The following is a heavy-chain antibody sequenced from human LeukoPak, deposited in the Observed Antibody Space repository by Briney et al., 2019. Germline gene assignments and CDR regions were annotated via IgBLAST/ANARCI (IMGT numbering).Heavy chain of an antibody. CDR1: GYSFSIYW. D-gene: IGHD1-26*01. V-gene: IGHV5-51*01. CDR3: ARRGWASGYFEY. Sequence: GDSLKISCKASGYSFSIYWIGWVRQMPGKGLEWMGIIYPGDSDTRYAPSFQGQVTISADKSISTAYLQWSSLKASDTAMYYCARRGWASGYFEYWGQGTLVTVSS. CDR2: IYPGDSDT. J-gene: IGHJ4*02.